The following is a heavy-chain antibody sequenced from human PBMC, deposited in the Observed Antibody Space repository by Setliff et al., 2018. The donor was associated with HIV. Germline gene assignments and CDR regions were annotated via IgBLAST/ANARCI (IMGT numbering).Heavy chain of an antibody. J-gene: IGHJ3*01. V-gene: IGHV4-34*01. Sequence: PSETLSLTCTVYGRSFSGHYWNWISQSPGKGLEWIGEINHSGGNNDNTSLKTRVTMSRDMSKNQFSLNVSSVTAADTAVYYCARGWGHDGFDFWGQGTMVTVSS. CDR2: INHSGGN. D-gene: IGHD7-27*01. CDR1: GRSFSGHY. CDR3: ARGWGHDGFDF.